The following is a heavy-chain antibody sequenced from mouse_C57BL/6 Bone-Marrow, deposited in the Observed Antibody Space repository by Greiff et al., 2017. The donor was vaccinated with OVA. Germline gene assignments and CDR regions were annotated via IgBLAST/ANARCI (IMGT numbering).Heavy chain of an antibody. CDR1: GYSFTDYN. CDR2: INPNYGTT. Sequence: VQLKESGPELVKPGASVKISCKASGYSFTDYNMNWVKQSNGKSLEWIGVINPNYGTTSYNQKFKGKATLTVDQSSSTAYMQLNSLTSEDSAVYYCAKFYGSSSWFAYWGQGTLVTVSA. D-gene: IGHD1-1*01. CDR3: AKFYGSSSWFAY. V-gene: IGHV1-39*01. J-gene: IGHJ3*01.